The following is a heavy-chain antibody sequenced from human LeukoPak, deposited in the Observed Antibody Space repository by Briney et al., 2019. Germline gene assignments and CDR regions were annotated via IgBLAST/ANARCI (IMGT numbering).Heavy chain of an antibody. D-gene: IGHD6-13*01. V-gene: IGHV4-59*01. J-gene: IGHJ5*02. CDR2: IYYSGST. CDR1: GGSISSYY. CDR3: ARDSRAAAGTWFNWFDP. Sequence: SSETLSLTCTVSGGSISSYYWSWIRQPPGKGLEWIGYIYYSGSTNYNPSLKSRVTISVDTSKNQFSLKLSSVTAADTAVYYCARDSRAAAGTWFNWFDPWGQGTLVTVSS.